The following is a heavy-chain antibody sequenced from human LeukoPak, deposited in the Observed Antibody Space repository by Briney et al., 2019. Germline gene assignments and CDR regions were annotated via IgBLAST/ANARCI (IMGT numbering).Heavy chain of an antibody. CDR3: ARMYSSSWYGVYYFDY. V-gene: IGHV4-39*01. CDR1: GGSISSSSYY. D-gene: IGHD6-13*01. Sequence: SETLSLTCTVSGGSISSSSYYWGWIRQPPGKGLEWIGSIYYSGSTYYSPSLKSRVTISVDTSKNQFSLKLSSVTAADTAVYYCARMYSSSWYGVYYFDYWGQGTLVTVSS. CDR2: IYYSGST. J-gene: IGHJ4*02.